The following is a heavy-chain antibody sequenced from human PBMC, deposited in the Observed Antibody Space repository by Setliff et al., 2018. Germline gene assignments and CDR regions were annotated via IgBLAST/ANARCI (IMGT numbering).Heavy chain of an antibody. V-gene: IGHV1-69*05. CDR3: ARGYSGYDNPWTDYYGMDV. Sequence: RASVKVSCKASGGTFSSYAISWVRQAPGQGLEWMGGIIPIFGTANYAQKFQGRVTITTDESASTAYMELSSLRSEGTAVYYCARGYSGYDNPWTDYYGMDVWGQGTTVTVSS. D-gene: IGHD5-12*01. CDR2: IIPIFGTA. J-gene: IGHJ6*02. CDR1: GGTFSSYA.